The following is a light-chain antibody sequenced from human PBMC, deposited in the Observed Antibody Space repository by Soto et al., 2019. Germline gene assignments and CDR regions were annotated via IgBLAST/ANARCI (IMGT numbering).Light chain of an antibody. CDR2: GAS. Sequence: EIVMTQSPATLSVSPGERATLSCRASQSVSSNLAWYQQKPGQAPRLLIYGASTRATGTPARFSGSGSGTEFTLTISSLQPVDFATYYCQQYTGYSQWTFGQGTKVEIK. V-gene: IGKV3-15*01. CDR3: QQYTGYSQWT. CDR1: QSVSSN. J-gene: IGKJ1*01.